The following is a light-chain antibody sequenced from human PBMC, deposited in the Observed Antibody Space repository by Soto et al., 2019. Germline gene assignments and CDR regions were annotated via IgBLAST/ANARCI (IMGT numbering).Light chain of an antibody. Sequence: EIVLTQSPVTLSLSPGERATLSCRASQSVSSYLAWYQQKPGQAPRLLIYDTSNRATGIPARFSGSGSGTAFSLTISRLEPEDFAVYYCQQRSNWPRTFGQGTKVEIK. CDR1: QSVSSY. J-gene: IGKJ1*01. CDR3: QQRSNWPRT. V-gene: IGKV3-11*01. CDR2: DTS.